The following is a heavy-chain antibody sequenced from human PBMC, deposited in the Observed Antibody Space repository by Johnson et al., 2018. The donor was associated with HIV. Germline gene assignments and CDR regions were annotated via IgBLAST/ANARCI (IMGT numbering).Heavy chain of an antibody. Sequence: VQVVESGGGVVQPGRSLRLSCAASGFTFNSYPMHWVRQAPGKGLEWVAVISYDGNNKYYADSLKGRFTISRDNSKNTLYLEMNSLRAEDTALYYCAKELGPTDAFDIWGQGTMVTVSS. V-gene: IGHV3-30*04. CDR2: ISYDGNNK. CDR1: GFTFNSYP. CDR3: AKELGPTDAFDI. J-gene: IGHJ3*02.